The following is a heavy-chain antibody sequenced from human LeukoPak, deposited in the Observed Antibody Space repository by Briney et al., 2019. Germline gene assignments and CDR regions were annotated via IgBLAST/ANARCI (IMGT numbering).Heavy chain of an antibody. Sequence: NWVRQPPGKGLEWIGEINHSGSTNYNPSLKSRVTISVDTSKNQFSLKLSSVTAADTAVYYCARGLGYSGYDLRGYSYAGFDYWGQGTLVTVSS. V-gene: IGHV4-34*01. J-gene: IGHJ4*02. CDR3: ARGLGYSGYDLRGYSYAGFDY. CDR2: INHSGST. D-gene: IGHD5-12*01.